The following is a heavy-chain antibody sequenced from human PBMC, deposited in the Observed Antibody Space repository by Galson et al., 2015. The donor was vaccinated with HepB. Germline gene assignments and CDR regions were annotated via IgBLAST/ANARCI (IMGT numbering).Heavy chain of an antibody. V-gene: IGHV3-9*01. D-gene: IGHD3-22*01. Sequence: SLRLSCAASGFTFDDYAMHWVRQAPGKGLEWISYITWNGGSVGYADSVKGRFTVSRDNAKSSLYLQMNSLRVEDTAHYYCAKEAFDSSGHYFEYFDLRGQGALVTVSS. CDR3: AKEAFDSSGHYFEYFDL. J-gene: IGHJ4*02. CDR2: ITWNGGSV. CDR1: GFTFDDYA.